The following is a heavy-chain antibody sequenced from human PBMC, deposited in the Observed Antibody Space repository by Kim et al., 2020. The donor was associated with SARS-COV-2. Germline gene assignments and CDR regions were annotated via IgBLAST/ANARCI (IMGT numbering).Heavy chain of an antibody. J-gene: IGHJ4*02. CDR3: ARPRGYSYGSYIDY. CDR1: GFTFSSYA. D-gene: IGHD5-18*01. CDR2: KSYDGSNK. V-gene: IGHV3-30-3*01. Sequence: GGSLRLSCAASGFTFSSYAMHWVRQAPGKGLEWVAVKSYDGSNKYYADSVKGRFTISRDNSKNTLYLQMNSLRAEDTAVYYCARPRGYSYGSYIDYWGQGTLVTVSS.